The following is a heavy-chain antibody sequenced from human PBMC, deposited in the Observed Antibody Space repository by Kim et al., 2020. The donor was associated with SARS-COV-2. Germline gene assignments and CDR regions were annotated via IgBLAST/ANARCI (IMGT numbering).Heavy chain of an antibody. V-gene: IGHV1-18*01. J-gene: IGHJ4*02. Sequence: KIPGRVTMTTDTSTSTAYMELRSLRSDDTAVYYCARVPYYDILTGSLDYWGQGTLVTVSS. CDR3: ARVPYYDILTGSLDY. D-gene: IGHD3-9*01.